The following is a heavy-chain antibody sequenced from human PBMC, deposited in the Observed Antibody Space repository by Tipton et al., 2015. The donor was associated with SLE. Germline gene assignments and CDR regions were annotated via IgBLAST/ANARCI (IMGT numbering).Heavy chain of an antibody. J-gene: IGHJ4*02. CDR3: ARLPGIAAAEDY. V-gene: IGHV4-34*01. CDR2: INHSGST. D-gene: IGHD6-13*01. CDR1: GGSFSGYY. Sequence: TLSLTCAVYGGSFSGYYWSWIRQPPGKGLEWIGEINHSGSTNYDPSLKSRITISVDTSKNQFSLKLSSVTAADTAVYYCARLPGIAAAEDYWGQGTLVIVSS.